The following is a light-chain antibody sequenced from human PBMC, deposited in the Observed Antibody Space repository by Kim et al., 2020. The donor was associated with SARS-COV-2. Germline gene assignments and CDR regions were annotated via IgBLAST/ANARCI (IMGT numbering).Light chain of an antibody. Sequence: SLSPRERATPARRASHSVNNYLAWYQQKPCQAPRLLIYAAFNRATGIPARFSGSGSGRDYTLTISSLEPEDSAVYYCQQRSNWLTFGGGTKVDIK. J-gene: IGKJ4*01. CDR2: AAF. V-gene: IGKV3-11*02. CDR3: QQRSNWLT. CDR1: HSVNNY.